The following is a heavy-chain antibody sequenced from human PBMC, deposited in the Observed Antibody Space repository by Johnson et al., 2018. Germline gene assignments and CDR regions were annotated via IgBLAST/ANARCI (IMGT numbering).Heavy chain of an antibody. CDR1: GFTFSSYW. D-gene: IGHD6-19*01. Sequence: VQLQESGGGLVQPGGSLRLSCAASGFTFSSYWMHWVRQAPGKGLEWVSGINWNGGSTGYADSVKGRFTISRDKAKNSLYRQMNSLRAEDTAVYYCAKDRQWLVTSLVHWGQGTLVTVSA. CDR3: AKDRQWLVTSLVH. CDR2: INWNGGST. V-gene: IGHV3-74*01. J-gene: IGHJ1*01.